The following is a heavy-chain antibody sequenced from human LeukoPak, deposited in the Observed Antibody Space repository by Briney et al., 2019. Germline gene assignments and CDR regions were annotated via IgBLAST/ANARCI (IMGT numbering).Heavy chain of an antibody. CDR2: ISGSGGST. Sequence: GGSLRLSCAASGFTLSSYAMSWVRQAPGKGLEWVSAISGSGGSTYYADSVKGRFTISRDNSKNTLYLQMNSLRAEDTAVYYCAKGLLWFGELYSGMDVWGKGTTVTVSS. D-gene: IGHD3-10*01. CDR3: AKGLLWFGELYSGMDV. J-gene: IGHJ6*04. V-gene: IGHV3-23*01. CDR1: GFTLSSYA.